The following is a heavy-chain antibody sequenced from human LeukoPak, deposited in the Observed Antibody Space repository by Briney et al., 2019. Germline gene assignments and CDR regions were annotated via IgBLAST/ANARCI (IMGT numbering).Heavy chain of an antibody. Sequence: GGSLGLSCAASGFTLSSYNMNWVRQSPGKGLEWVSYISSSSTTIYYADSVKGRFTISRDNAKNSLYLQMNSLRDEDTAVYYCARSRGSDYWGQGTLVTVSS. CDR3: ARSRGSDY. J-gene: IGHJ4*02. V-gene: IGHV3-48*02. CDR1: GFTLSSYN. D-gene: IGHD5-12*01. CDR2: ISSSSTTI.